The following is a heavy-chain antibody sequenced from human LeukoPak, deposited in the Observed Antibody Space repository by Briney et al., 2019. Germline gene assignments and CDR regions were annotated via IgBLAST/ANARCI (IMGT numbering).Heavy chain of an antibody. CDR2: IYYTGST. CDR1: GGSIRSSSYF. D-gene: IGHD5-18*01. V-gene: IGHV4-39*01. CDR3: ARHYTAMDPFDY. J-gene: IGHJ4*02. Sequence: PSETLSLTCSVSGGSIRSSSYFWAWIRQPPGKGLEWIGNIYYTGSTYSNVPLRSRVAISVDTSKNQFSLRLSSVTAADTAVYYCARHYTAMDPFDYWGQGTLVTVSS.